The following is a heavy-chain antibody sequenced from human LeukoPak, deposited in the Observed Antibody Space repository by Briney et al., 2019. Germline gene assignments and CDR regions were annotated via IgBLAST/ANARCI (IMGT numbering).Heavy chain of an antibody. V-gene: IGHV1-2*02. D-gene: IGHD4-17*01. CDR2: INPNSGGT. Sequence: GASVKVSCKASGYTFTAFYMHWVRQAPGQGLEWMGWINPNSGGTNYAQKFQGRVTMTRDTSISTAYMELSRLRSDDTAVYYCARGGGILHGDYDAFDYWGQGTLVTVSS. J-gene: IGHJ4*02. CDR1: GYTFTAFY. CDR3: ARGGGILHGDYDAFDY.